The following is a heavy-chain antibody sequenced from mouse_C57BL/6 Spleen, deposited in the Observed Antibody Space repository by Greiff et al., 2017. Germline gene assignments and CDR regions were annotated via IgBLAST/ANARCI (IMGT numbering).Heavy chain of an antibody. Sequence: VQLQQPGAELVMPGASVKLSCKASGYTFTSYWMHWVKQRPGQGLEWIGEIDPSDSYTNYNQKFKGKSTLTVDKSSSTAYMQLSSLTSEDSAVYYCARGGRQLRPPFDYWGQGTTLTVSS. CDR3: ARGGRQLRPPFDY. D-gene: IGHD3-2*02. CDR2: IDPSDSYT. V-gene: IGHV1-69*01. J-gene: IGHJ2*01. CDR1: GYTFTSYW.